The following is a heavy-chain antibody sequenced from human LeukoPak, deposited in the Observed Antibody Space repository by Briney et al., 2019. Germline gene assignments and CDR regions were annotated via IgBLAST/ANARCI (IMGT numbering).Heavy chain of an antibody. CDR1: GGSISSSSYY. J-gene: IGHJ4*02. D-gene: IGHD3-9*01. CDR2: IYYSGST. Sequence: PSETLSLTCTVSGGSISSSSYYWGWIRQPPGKGLEWIGSIYYSGSTYYNPSLKSRVTISVDTSKNQFSLKLSSVTAADTSLYYCASVQLYFDCLSALDYWGQGTLVTVSS. V-gene: IGHV4-39*01. CDR3: ASVQLYFDCLSALDY.